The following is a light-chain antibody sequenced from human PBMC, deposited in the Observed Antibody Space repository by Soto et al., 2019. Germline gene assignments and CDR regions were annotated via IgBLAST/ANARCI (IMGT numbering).Light chain of an antibody. J-gene: IGKJ1*01. CDR3: QQYDKWPQT. V-gene: IGKV3-20*01. CDR2: GAS. Sequence: EIVLTQSPGTLSLSPGERATLSCRASQSVSSSYLAWYQQKPGQAPRLLIYGASSRATGIPDRFSGRGSGTEFTLTISSLQSVDFAVYYCQQYDKWPQTFGQGTKVDI. CDR1: QSVSSSY.